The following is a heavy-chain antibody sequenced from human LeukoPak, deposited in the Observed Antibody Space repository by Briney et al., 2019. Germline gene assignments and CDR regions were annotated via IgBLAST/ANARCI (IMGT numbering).Heavy chain of an antibody. Sequence: AGGSLRLSCAASGFTFSSYAMSWVRQAPGKGLEWVSYISSSGSTIYYADSVKGRFTISRDNAKNSLYLQMNSLRAEDTAVYYCARDSALGFDPWGQGTLVTVSS. CDR3: ARDSALGFDP. CDR2: ISSSGSTI. CDR1: GFTFSSYA. J-gene: IGHJ5*02. V-gene: IGHV3-48*03.